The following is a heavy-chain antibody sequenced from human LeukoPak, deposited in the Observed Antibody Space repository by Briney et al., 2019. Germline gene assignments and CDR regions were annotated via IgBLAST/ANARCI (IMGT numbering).Heavy chain of an antibody. CDR2: IVVGSGNT. V-gene: IGHV1-58*01. J-gene: IGHJ4*02. Sequence: ASVKVSCKASGFTFTSSAVQWVRQARGQRLEWIGWIVVGSGNTNCAQKFQERVTITRDMSTSTAYMELSSLRSEDTAVYYCAALNLDLYDFWSGYERDYWGQGTLVTVSS. CDR1: GFTFTSSA. D-gene: IGHD3-3*01. CDR3: AALNLDLYDFWSGYERDY.